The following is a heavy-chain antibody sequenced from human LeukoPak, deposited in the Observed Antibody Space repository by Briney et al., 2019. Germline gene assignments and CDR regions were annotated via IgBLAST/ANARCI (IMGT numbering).Heavy chain of an antibody. D-gene: IGHD2-15*01. J-gene: IGHJ4*02. Sequence: GGSLRLSCTASGFSFSTYAMTWVRQAPGKGLEWISSMSSGSRYIYYADSVRGRFTIARDNTKDSLYLLMNNMRAEDTAIYYCARDRPTGASRVFVVQWGQGTPVTVSS. V-gene: IGHV3-21*06. CDR3: ARDRPTGASRVFVVQ. CDR1: GFSFSTYA. CDR2: MSSGSRYI.